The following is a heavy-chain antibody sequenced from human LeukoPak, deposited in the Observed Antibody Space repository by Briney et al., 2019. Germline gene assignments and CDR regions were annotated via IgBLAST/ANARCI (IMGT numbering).Heavy chain of an antibody. D-gene: IGHD4-11*01. CDR2: INSDGSST. Sequence: PGGSLRLSCAASGFTFSSYWMHWVRHAPGKGLVWVSRINSDGSSTSYADSVKGRFTISRDNAKNTLYLQMSSLRAEDTAVYYCARMTTVTTGDAFDIWGQGTMVTVSS. CDR3: ARMTTVTTGDAFDI. CDR1: GFTFSSYW. J-gene: IGHJ3*02. V-gene: IGHV3-74*01.